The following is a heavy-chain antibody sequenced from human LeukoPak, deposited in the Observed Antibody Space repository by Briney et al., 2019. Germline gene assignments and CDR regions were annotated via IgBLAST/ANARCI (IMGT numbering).Heavy chain of an antibody. J-gene: IGHJ3*02. CDR1: GYTFTSYD. Sequence: GASVKVSCKASGYTFTSYDINWVRQATGQGLEWMGWMNPDSGNTGYAQKFQGRVTITRNTSISTAYMELSSLRSEDTAVYYCARVARYCSGGSCYPNDAFDIWGQGTMVTVSS. CDR3: ARVARYCSGGSCYPNDAFDI. V-gene: IGHV1-8*01. CDR2: MNPDSGNT. D-gene: IGHD2-15*01.